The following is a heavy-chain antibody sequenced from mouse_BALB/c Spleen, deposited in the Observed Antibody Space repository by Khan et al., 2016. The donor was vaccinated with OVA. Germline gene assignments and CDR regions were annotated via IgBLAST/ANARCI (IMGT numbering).Heavy chain of an antibody. CDR2: ISTYCGDV. CDR1: GYTFTDYS. CDR3: ARGGKLAY. V-gene: IGHV1S137*01. J-gene: IGHJ3*01. D-gene: IGHD1-1*02. Sequence: QVQLKQSGAELVRPGVSVLISCPGSGYTFTDYSMHFVKQRHPRSPEWIGVISTYCGDVDYSQTFKGKTTMTIDRSTSTAYMELARLTSEDCAIYYCARGGKLAYWGQGTLVTVSA.